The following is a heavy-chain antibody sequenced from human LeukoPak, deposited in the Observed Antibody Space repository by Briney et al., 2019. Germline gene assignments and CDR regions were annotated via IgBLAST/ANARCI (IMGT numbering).Heavy chain of an antibody. CDR1: GFTFSSYA. D-gene: IGHD3-22*01. Sequence: GGSLRLSCAASGFTFSSYAMSWVRQAPGKGLEWVSAISGSGGSTYYADSVKGRFTISRDNSKNTLYLQMDSLRAEDTAVYYCAKDPIYYDSSGRSNDYWGQGTLVTVSS. J-gene: IGHJ4*02. CDR2: ISGSGGST. CDR3: AKDPIYYDSSGRSNDY. V-gene: IGHV3-23*01.